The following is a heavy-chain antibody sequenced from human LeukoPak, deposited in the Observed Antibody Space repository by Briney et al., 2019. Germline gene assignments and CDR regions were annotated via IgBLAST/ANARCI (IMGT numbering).Heavy chain of an antibody. D-gene: IGHD3-9*01. CDR3: ARVTPYYDILTGYYY. J-gene: IGHJ4*02. V-gene: IGHV1-18*01. CDR1: GYTFTSYG. CDR2: ISAYNGNT. Sequence: GASVTVSCKASGYTFTSYGIRWVRQAPGQGLEWMGWISAYNGNTNYAQKLQGRVTMTTDTSTSTAYMELRSLRSDDTAVYYCARVTPYYDILTGYYYWGQGTLVTVSS.